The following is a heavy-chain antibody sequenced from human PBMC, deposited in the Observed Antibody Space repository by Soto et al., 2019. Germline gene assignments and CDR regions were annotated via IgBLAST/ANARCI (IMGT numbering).Heavy chain of an antibody. V-gene: IGHV3-23*01. D-gene: IGHD3-10*01. CDR3: AKDAVAYNGEWDWFDL. CDR2: IGGSGSSA. CDR1: GFTFKHFA. Sequence: GGSLRLSCAASGFTFKHFAVSWCRRAPGKGMEWVSAIGGSGSSANYADSVKGRFTVSRDDSKSTLYLQMSGLRVDDTALYYCAKDAVAYNGEWDWFDLWGQRTLVTVSS. J-gene: IGHJ5*02.